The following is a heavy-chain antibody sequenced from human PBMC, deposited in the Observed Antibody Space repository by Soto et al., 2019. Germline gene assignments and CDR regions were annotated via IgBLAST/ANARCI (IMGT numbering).Heavy chain of an antibody. Sequence: PSETLSLTCSISDDSIDPYYWTWIRQTPRKELQWIGYVYTSGSTKYNTSLKSRVTISLDASKSQFSLTMSSVTAAETGGYYCAREVVGNTWPGIFDHWGRGTLVTVSS. CDR2: VYTSGST. J-gene: IGHJ4*02. CDR3: AREVVGNTWPGIFDH. V-gene: IGHV4-4*08. CDR1: DDSIDPYY.